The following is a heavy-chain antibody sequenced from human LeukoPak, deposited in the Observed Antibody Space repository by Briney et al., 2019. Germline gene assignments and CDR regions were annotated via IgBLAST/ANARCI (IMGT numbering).Heavy chain of an antibody. CDR3: AREGLIVATTAHHDAFDI. D-gene: IGHD5-12*01. CDR1: VYTFTSYG. Sequence: GASVNVSCKASVYTFTSYGISWVRQAPGQGLEWMGWISAYNGNTNYAQKLQGRVTMTTDTSTSTAYMELRSLRSDDTAVYYCAREGLIVATTAHHDAFDIWGQGTMVTVSS. J-gene: IGHJ3*02. V-gene: IGHV1-18*01. CDR2: ISAYNGNT.